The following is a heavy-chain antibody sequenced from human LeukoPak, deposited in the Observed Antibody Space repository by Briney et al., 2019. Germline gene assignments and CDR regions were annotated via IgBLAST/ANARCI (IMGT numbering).Heavy chain of an antibody. D-gene: IGHD1-14*01. J-gene: IGHJ4*02. V-gene: IGHV3-15*01. CDR1: GFTFNNAW. CDR3: TTDAPTSSGSGFFDH. CDR2: IKSKTYGETT. Sequence: PGGSLRLSCAASGFTFNNAWLSWVRQAPGKGLEWLGRIKSKTYGETTDYGAPVKGRFTISRDDSKNTLYLQMHSLKIEDSAVYYCTTDAPTSSGSGFFDHWGQGTLVTVSS.